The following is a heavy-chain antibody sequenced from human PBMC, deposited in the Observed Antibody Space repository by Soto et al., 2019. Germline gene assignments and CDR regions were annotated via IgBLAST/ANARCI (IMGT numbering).Heavy chain of an antibody. J-gene: IGHJ6*02. V-gene: IGHV3-30-3*01. CDR2: ISYDGSNK. CDR1: GFTFSSYA. CDR3: ARDGEYSSSSGMDV. D-gene: IGHD6-6*01. Sequence: PGGSLRLSCAASGFTFSSYAMHWVRQAPGKGLEWVAVISYDGSNKYYADSVKGRFTISRDNSKNTLYLQMNSLRAEDTAVYYCARDGEYSSSSGMDVWGQGTTVTVSS.